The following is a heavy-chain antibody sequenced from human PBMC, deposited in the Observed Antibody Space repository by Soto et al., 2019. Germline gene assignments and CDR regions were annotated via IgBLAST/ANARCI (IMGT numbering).Heavy chain of an antibody. J-gene: IGHJ3*02. D-gene: IGHD4-17*01. CDR3: ATVGTTVTSRAFDI. CDR1: GFAFTSSA. Sequence: ASVKVSCKAAGFAFTSSAMQWVRQARGQSLEWMGWINAGNGNTKYSQKFQGRVTITRDTSASTAYMELSSLRSEDTAVYYCATVGTTVTSRAFDIWGQGTMVTVSS. CDR2: INAGNGNT. V-gene: IGHV1-3*01.